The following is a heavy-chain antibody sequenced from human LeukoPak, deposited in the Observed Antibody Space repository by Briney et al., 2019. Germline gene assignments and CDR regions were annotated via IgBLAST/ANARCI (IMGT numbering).Heavy chain of an antibody. CDR2: IYYSGST. CDR1: GGSISSYY. CDR3: VRGLPAGQAFDI. J-gene: IGHJ3*02. Sequence: ASETLSLTCTVSGGSISSYYWSWIRQPPGKGLEWIGYIYYSGSTNYNPSLKSRVTISVDTSKNQFSLKLSSVTAADTAVYYCVRGLPAGQAFDIWGQGTMVTVSS. V-gene: IGHV4-59*01.